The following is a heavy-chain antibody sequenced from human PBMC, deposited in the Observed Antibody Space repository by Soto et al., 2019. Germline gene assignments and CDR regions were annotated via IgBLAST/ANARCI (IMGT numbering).Heavy chain of an antibody. V-gene: IGHV5-51*01. Sequence: PGESLKISCQCFGYTFTSYWIGWVRRVPGKGLEWMGIIFPADSDTRYSPSFQGQVTISADKSISTAYLQWSSLRASDTAMYYCARRRGSDFDYWGQGTLVTVSS. CDR1: GYTFTSYW. D-gene: IGHD3-10*01. J-gene: IGHJ4*02. CDR2: IFPADSDT. CDR3: ARRRGSDFDY.